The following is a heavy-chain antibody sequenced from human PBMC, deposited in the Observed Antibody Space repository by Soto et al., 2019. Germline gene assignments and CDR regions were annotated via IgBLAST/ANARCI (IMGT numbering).Heavy chain of an antibody. CDR3: ARVAETGYTSGWYCFDY. Sequence: QVQLVQSGADVKKPGSSVKVSCEVSGGTFSNYAFTWVRQGPGQGLEWMGGIIPIFGTANYARQFKGRVAISADKPTTTTYMELGNLTSEDTAVYYCARVAETGYTSGWYCFDYWGQGSLVTVSS. CDR1: GGTFSNYA. CDR2: IIPIFGTA. V-gene: IGHV1-69*14. J-gene: IGHJ4*02. D-gene: IGHD6-19*01.